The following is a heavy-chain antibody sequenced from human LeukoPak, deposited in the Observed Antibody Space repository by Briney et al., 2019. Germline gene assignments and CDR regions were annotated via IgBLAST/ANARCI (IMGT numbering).Heavy chain of an antibody. J-gene: IGHJ4*02. CDR2: INQVASEK. D-gene: IGHD3-16*01. Sequence: GGSLRLLRSASGLNIRFYLMSWVRQAPGKGLEWVANINQVASEKNYVDSVKGRCTISRDNAKHSLYLQMNSVRAEDTAMYYCVRGGGSSGPDSWGQGALVRVSS. V-gene: IGHV3-7*04. CDR3: VRGGGSSGPDS. CDR1: GLNIRFYL.